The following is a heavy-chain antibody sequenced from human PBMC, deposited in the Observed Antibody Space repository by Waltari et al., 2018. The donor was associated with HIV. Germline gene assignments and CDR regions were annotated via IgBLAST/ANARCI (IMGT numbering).Heavy chain of an antibody. Sequence: VQLLESGGGLVQPGGSLVLSCSASGCTCSSHAMRWVRQAPGRRPAWISAISGSCGRTYYADSVKGRFTISRDNSKNTLYLKMNSLRAEDTAVYYCATSAILDYYYDSSGKRLNYFDYWGQGTLVTVSS. J-gene: IGHJ4*02. CDR1: GCTCSSHA. CDR3: ATSAILDYYYDSSGKRLNYFDY. D-gene: IGHD3-22*01. V-gene: IGHV3-23*01. CDR2: ISGSCGRT.